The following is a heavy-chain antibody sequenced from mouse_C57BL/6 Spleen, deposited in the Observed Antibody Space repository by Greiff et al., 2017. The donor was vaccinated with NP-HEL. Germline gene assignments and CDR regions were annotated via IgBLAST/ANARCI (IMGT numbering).Heavy chain of an antibody. D-gene: IGHD2-3*01. CDR2: ISDGGSYT. CDR1: GFTFSSYA. V-gene: IGHV5-4*01. CDR3: AREKDGYQFAY. Sequence: EVKLMESGGGLVKPGGSLKLSCAASGFTFSSYAMSWVRQTPEKRLEWVATISDGGSYTYYPDNVKGRFTISRDNAKNNLYLQMSHLKSEDTAMYYCAREKDGYQFAYWGQGTLVTVSA. J-gene: IGHJ3*01.